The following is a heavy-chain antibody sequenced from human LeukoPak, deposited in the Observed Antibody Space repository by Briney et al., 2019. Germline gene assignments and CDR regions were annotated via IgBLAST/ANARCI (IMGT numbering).Heavy chain of an antibody. CDR1: GYTSTSYD. CDR3: ARGHPYLRYWFDP. CDR2: MNPNSGNT. D-gene: IGHD3-16*01. Sequence: ASVKVSCKASGYTSTSYDINWVRQATGQGLEWMGWMNPNSGNTGYAQKFQGRVTITRNTSISTAYMELSSLRSEDTAVYYCARGHPYLRYWFDPWGQGTLVTVSS. J-gene: IGHJ5*02. V-gene: IGHV1-8*03.